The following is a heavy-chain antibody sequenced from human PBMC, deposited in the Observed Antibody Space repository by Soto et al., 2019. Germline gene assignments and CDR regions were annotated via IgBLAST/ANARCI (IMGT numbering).Heavy chain of an antibody. CDR3: ARGELWWDF. V-gene: IGHV4-31*03. CDR2: IYYNGNA. J-gene: IGHJ4*02. CDR1: GGSISSGTYY. D-gene: IGHD3-10*01. Sequence: QVQLQESGPGLVKPSQTLSLTCTVSGGSISSGTYYWSWIRQHPGKGLEWIGFIYYNGNAFYNPSLKSRVAISLDTSKNQFSLKLSSLTAADTAGYFCARGELWWDFWGQGTLVTVSS.